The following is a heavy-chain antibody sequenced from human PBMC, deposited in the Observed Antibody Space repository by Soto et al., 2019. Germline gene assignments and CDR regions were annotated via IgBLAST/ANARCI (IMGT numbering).Heavy chain of an antibody. CDR1: EFTFYRYD. Sequence: EVQLLESGGGLVQPGGSLRLSCAASEFTFYRYDMFWVRQTPRRGLEWVSFISGSGGRIEYGDFVRGRFTASRDNAEDTLSLQMNTLASDDTGVYYCVRRGSETGWYFDQWGQGTLVVVSS. CDR2: ISGSGGRI. CDR3: VRRGSETGWYFDQ. D-gene: IGHD6-19*01. V-gene: IGHV3-23*02. J-gene: IGHJ4*02.